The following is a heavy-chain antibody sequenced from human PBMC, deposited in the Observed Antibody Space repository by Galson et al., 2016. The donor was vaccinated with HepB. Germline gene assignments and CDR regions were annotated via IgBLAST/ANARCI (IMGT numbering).Heavy chain of an antibody. D-gene: IGHD2/OR15-2a*01. CDR3: AKDIGIADYGLHV. CDR1: GFRFNDYA. CDR2: IGWDSDRI. Sequence: SLRLSCAASGFRFNDYAMHWVRQAPGKGLEWLSGIGWDSDRIAYADSVKGRFTISRDNGINSLYLQMNSLRGEDSAVYYCAKDIGIADYGLHVWGQGTTVTVSS. V-gene: IGHV3-9*01. J-gene: IGHJ6*02.